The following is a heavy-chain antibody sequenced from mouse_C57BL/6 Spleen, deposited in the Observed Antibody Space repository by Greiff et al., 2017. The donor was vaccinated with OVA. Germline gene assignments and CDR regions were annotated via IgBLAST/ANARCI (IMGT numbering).Heavy chain of an antibody. Sequence: QVQLQQPGTELVKPGASVKLSCKASGYTFTSYWMHWVKQRPGQGMEWIGNIYPSNGDTNYNEKFKSKATLTVEKSSSTAYVQLSSLTSEDSAVYNSARSSDYWGQGTTLTVSS. V-gene: IGHV1-53*01. CDR3: ARSSDY. CDR1: GYTFTSYW. CDR2: IYPSNGDT. J-gene: IGHJ2*01.